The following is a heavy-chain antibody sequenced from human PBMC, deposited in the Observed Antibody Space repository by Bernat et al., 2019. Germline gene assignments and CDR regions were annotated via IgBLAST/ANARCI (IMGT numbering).Heavy chain of an antibody. Sequence: EVQLVETGGGLIQPGGSLRLSCAASGFTVSSNYMSWVRQAPGKGLEWVSVIYSGGSTYYADSVKGRFTISRDNSKNTLYLQMNSLRAEDTAVYYCARDRRGWDDAFDIWGQGTTVTVSS. V-gene: IGHV3-53*05. CDR3: ARDRRGWDDAFDI. J-gene: IGHJ3*02. CDR2: IYSGGST. D-gene: IGHD6-19*01. CDR1: GFTVSSNY.